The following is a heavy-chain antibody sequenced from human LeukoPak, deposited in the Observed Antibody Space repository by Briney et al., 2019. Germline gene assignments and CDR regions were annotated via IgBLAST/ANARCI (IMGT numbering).Heavy chain of an antibody. CDR3: ARPIDESSGYPGD. CDR2: IYPGDSDT. D-gene: IGHD3-22*01. V-gene: IGHV5-51*01. J-gene: IGHJ4*02. Sequence: GESLKISCQGSGYSFTSYWIGWVRQMPGKGLEWMGIIYPGDSDTRYSPSFQGQVTISADKSISTAYLQWSSLKASDTAMYYCARPIDESSGYPGDWGQGTLVTVSS. CDR1: GYSFTSYW.